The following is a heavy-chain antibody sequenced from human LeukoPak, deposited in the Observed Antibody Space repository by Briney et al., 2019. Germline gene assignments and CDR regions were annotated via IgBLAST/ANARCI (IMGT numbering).Heavy chain of an antibody. CDR3: ARDKIEGPTKLDY. V-gene: IGHV3-7*01. J-gene: IGHJ4*02. CDR2: IKQDESEK. D-gene: IGHD1-1*01. CDR1: GFTFSSYW. Sequence: GGSLRLSCAASGFTFSSYWMSWVRQAPGKGLERVTNIKQDESEKYYVDSLKGRFTISRDNAKNSLYLQMNSLRAEDTAVYYCARDKIEGPTKLDYWGQGILVTVSS.